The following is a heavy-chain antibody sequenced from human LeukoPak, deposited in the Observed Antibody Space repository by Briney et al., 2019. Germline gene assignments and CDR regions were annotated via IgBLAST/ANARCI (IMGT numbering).Heavy chain of an antibody. J-gene: IGHJ6*03. V-gene: IGHV1-2*02. CDR3: ARDAVYYYYMDV. Sequence: GASVKVSCKASGYTFTGYYMHWVRQAPGQGLEWMGWINPNSGGTNCAQKFQGRVTMTRDTSISTAYTELSRLRSDDTAVYYCARDAVYYYYMDVWGKGTTVTIS. CDR2: INPNSGGT. CDR1: GYTFTGYY.